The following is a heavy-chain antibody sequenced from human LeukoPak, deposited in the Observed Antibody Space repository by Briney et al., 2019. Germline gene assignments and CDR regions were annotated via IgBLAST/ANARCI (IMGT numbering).Heavy chain of an antibody. Sequence: SETLSLTCTVSGGSISSYYWSWIRQPPGKGLEWIGYIYYSGSTNYNPSLKSRVTISVDTSKNQFSLKLSSVTAADTAVYYCARRVSRVTSFDYWGQGTLVTVSS. CDR2: IYYSGST. D-gene: IGHD4-23*01. J-gene: IGHJ4*02. CDR3: ARRVSRVTSFDY. CDR1: GGSISSYY. V-gene: IGHV4-59*08.